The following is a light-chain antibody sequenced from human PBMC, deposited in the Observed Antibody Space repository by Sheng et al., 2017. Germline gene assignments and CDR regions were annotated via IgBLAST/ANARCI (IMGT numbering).Light chain of an antibody. J-gene: IGLJ1*01. CDR2: EDS. Sequence: YVLTQPPSVSVSPGQTARITCSGDAFPKKYAYWYQQKSGQAPVLVIFEDSKRPSGIPERFSGSSSGAVATLTISGAQLEDEADYYCSSPDISPNHRVFGTGTQVTVL. V-gene: IGLV3-10*01. CDR1: AFPKKY. CDR3: SSPDISPNHRV.